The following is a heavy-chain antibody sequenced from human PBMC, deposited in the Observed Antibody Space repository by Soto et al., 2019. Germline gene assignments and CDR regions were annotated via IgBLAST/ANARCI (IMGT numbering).Heavy chain of an antibody. D-gene: IGHD2-21*01. V-gene: IGHV1-18*04. CDR3: ARDEWSPGEFDY. Sequence: ASVKVSCKASGYTFTGYYMHWVRQAPGQGLEWMGWISAYNGNTNYAQKLQGRVTMTTDTSTSTAYMELRSLRSDDTAVYYCARDEWSPGEFDYWGQGTLVTVSS. CDR1: GYTFTGYY. CDR2: ISAYNGNT. J-gene: IGHJ4*02.